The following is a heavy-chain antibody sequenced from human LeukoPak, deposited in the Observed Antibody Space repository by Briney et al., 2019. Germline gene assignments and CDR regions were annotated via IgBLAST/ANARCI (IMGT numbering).Heavy chain of an antibody. CDR3: ARGLVLATDDAFDI. CDR2: VYDTDIS. V-gene: IGHV4-59*01. CDR1: GASTRSYF. J-gene: IGHJ3*02. Sequence: SETLSLTCSVSGASTRSYFRSWIRQSPSKGLRWIGYVYDTDISNFNPSLESRVTILVDRSKSQFSLKLRSVTAADTAVYYCARGLVLATDDAFDIWGPGTMVTVSS. D-gene: IGHD5-12*01.